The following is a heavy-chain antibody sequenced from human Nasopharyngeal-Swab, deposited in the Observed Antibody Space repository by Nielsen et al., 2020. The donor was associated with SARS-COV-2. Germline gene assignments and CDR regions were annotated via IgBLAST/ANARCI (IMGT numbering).Heavy chain of an antibody. CDR3: AKDEYIVVVPAALRLDY. D-gene: IGHD2-2*01. CDR2: ISGSGGST. V-gene: IGHV3-23*01. J-gene: IGHJ4*02. Sequence: VRQAPGKGLEWVSAISGSGGSTYYADSVKGRFTISRDNSKNTLYLQMNSLRAEGTAVYYCAKDEYIVVVPAALRLDYWGQGTLVTVSS.